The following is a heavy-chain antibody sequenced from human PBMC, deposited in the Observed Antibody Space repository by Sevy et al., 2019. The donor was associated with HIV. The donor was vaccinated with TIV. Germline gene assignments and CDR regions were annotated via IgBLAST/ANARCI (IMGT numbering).Heavy chain of an antibody. J-gene: IGHJ6*03. Sequence: GGSLRLSCAASGFTFSSYAMSWVRQAPGKGLEWVSAISGSGGSTYYADSVKGRFTISRDNSKNMLYLQMNSLRAEDTAVYYCAKGDRGGDYYYYYMDVWGKGTTVTVSS. D-gene: IGHD3-10*01. V-gene: IGHV3-23*01. CDR3: AKGDRGGDYYYYYMDV. CDR2: ISGSGGST. CDR1: GFTFSSYA.